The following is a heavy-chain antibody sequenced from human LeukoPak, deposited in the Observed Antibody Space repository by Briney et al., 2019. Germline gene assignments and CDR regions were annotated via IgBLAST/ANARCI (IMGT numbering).Heavy chain of an antibody. CDR3: ARGGGNGDQYDFWSEEHYFDY. J-gene: IGHJ4*02. V-gene: IGHV1-69*05. CDR1: GGTFSSYA. D-gene: IGHD3-3*01. CDR2: IIPIFGTA. Sequence: GSSVKVSCKASGGTFSSYAISWVRQAPGQGLEWMGGIIPIFGTANYAQKFQGRVTITTDESTSTAYMELSSLRSEDTAVYYCARGGGNGDQYDFWSEEHYFDYWGQGTLVTVSS.